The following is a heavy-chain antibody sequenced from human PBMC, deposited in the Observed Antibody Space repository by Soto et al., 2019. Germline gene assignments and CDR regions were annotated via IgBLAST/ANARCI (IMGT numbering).Heavy chain of an antibody. CDR2: ISTFNGNT. J-gene: IGHJ4*02. CDR1: GYTFITYG. D-gene: IGHD3-10*01. CDR3: ARGGENFDY. Sequence: ASVKVSCKASGYTFITYGLSWVRQAPGQGLEWMGWISTFNGNTNYAQKIQGRVTMTTDTSTSTAYMELRSLGSDDTAVCYCARGGENFDYWGQGALVTVSS. V-gene: IGHV1-18*01.